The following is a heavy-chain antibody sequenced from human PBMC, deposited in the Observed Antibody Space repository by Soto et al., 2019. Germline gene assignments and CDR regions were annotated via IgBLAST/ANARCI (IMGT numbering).Heavy chain of an antibody. CDR2: MNPKSGGA. CDR1: GYSFTDYY. D-gene: IGHD2-8*01. J-gene: IGHJ3*02. V-gene: IGHV1-2*02. CDR3: TRENNENRARLYDVFDT. Sequence: ASVKVSCKTSGYSFTDYYTHWVRQAPGQGLEWMGWMNPKSGGAYFAQKFQGRVTLTRDTSIGTAYIEVNSLTSDDTAVYFCTRENNENRARLYDVFDTWGEGT.